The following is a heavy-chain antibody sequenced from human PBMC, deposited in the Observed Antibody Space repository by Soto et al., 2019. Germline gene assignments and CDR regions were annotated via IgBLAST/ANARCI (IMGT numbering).Heavy chain of an antibody. CDR3: ASDPSPNTIFRVVTSYYYYYYGMEV. CDR1: GFTFSSYA. D-gene: IGHD3-3*01. V-gene: IGHV3-30-3*01. CDR2: ISYDGSNK. J-gene: IGHJ6*02. Sequence: QVQLVESGGGVVQPGRSLRLSCAASGFTFSSYAMHWVRQAPGKGLEWVAVISYDGSNKYYADSVKGRFTISRDNSKNTLSLEMNLLRSEDTAVYYCASDPSPNTIFRVVTSYYYYYYGMEVWCQGTTVTVSS.